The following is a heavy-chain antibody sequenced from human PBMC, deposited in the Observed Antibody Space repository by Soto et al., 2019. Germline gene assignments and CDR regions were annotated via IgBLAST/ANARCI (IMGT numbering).Heavy chain of an antibody. CDR3: ARAGYCSGGSCYSDY. V-gene: IGHV3-21*01. D-gene: IGHD2-15*01. CDR2: ISSSSSYI. J-gene: IGHJ4*02. CDR1: GFTFSSYS. Sequence: EVQLVESGGGLVKPGGSLRLSCEASGFTFSSYSMNWVRQAPGKGLEWVSSISSSSSYIYYADSVKGRFTISRDNAKNSLYLQMNSLRAEDTAVYYCARAGYCSGGSCYSDYWGQGTLVTVSS.